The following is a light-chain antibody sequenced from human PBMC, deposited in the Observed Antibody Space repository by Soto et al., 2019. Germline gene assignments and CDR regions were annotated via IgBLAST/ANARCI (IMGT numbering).Light chain of an antibody. CDR1: QSISTY. CDR3: QQSYNTPHT. CDR2: AAS. J-gene: IGKJ2*01. V-gene: IGKV1-39*01. Sequence: DIPMTQPPSSLSASVGDRVTITCPASQSISTYLNWYQQKPGKAPKLLIYAASSLQSGVPSRFSGSGSGTDFTLTISSLQPEDCATYYCQQSYNTPHTFGQGTKLEIK.